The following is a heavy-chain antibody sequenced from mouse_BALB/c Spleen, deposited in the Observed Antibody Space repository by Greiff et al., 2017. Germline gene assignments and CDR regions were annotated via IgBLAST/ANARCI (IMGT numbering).Heavy chain of an antibody. CDR3: ARSGYGNYDY. J-gene: IGHJ2*01. CDR2: INPSTGYT. CDR1: GYTFTSFW. Sequence: SGAELAKPGASVKMSCKASGYTFTSFWMHWVKQRPGQGLEWIGYINPSTGYTEYNQKFKDKATLTADKSSSTAYMQLSSLTSEDSAVYYCARSGYGNYDYWGQGTTLTVSS. V-gene: IGHV1-7*01. D-gene: IGHD2-10*02.